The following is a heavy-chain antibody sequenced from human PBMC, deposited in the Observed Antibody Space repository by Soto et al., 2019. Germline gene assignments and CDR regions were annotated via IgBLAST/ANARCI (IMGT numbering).Heavy chain of an antibody. CDR3: ARSGAYCTNITCLFDSF. V-gene: IGHV1-18*01. Sequence: ASVKVSCKASGYTFTSYGISWVRQAPGQGLEWMGWISAYNGNTNYAQKFQDRVTLTTDTSTTTAYMELRNLGSDDTAVYYCARSGAYCTNITCLFDSFWGLGTLVTVSS. J-gene: IGHJ4*02. D-gene: IGHD2-8*01. CDR1: GYTFTSYG. CDR2: ISAYNGNT.